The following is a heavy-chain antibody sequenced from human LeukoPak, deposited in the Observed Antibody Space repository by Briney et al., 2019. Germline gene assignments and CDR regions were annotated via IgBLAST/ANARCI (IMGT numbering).Heavy chain of an antibody. CDR1: GGTFSSYA. V-gene: IGHV1-8*02. D-gene: IGHD3-22*01. CDR3: ARVSDSSGYYYYYYGMDV. Sequence: ASVKVSCKASGGTFSSYAISWVRQATGQGLEWMGWMNPNSGNTGYAQKFQGRVTMTRNTSISTAYMELSSLRSEDTAVYYCARVSDSSGYYYYYYGMDVWGQGTTVTVSS. CDR2: MNPNSGNT. J-gene: IGHJ6*02.